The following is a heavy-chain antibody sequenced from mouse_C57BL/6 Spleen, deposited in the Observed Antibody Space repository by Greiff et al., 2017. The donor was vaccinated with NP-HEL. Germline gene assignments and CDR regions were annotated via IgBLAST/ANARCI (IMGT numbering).Heavy chain of an antibody. CDR3: ARSENGYYWFAY. V-gene: IGHV1-64*01. J-gene: IGHJ3*01. Sequence: QVQLQQPGAELVKPGASVKLSCKASGYTFTSYWMHWVKQRPGKGLEWIGMIHPNSGSTNYNEKFKSKATLTVDKSSSTAYMQLISLTSEDSAVYYCARSENGYYWFAYWGQGTLVTVSA. CDR1: GYTFTSYW. D-gene: IGHD2-3*01. CDR2: IHPNSGST.